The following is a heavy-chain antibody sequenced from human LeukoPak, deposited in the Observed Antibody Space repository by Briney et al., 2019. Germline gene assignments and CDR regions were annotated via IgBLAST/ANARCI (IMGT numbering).Heavy chain of an antibody. V-gene: IGHV4-59*01. CDR1: GGSFSGYY. J-gene: IGHJ4*02. CDR3: ARVGSSTNGEIDY. CDR2: IYYSGST. D-gene: IGHD2-2*01. Sequence: PSETLSLTCAVYGGSFSGYYWSWIRQPPGKGLEWIGYIYYSGSTNYSPSLKSRVTISVDTSKNQFSLKLSSVTAADTAVYYCARVGSSTNGEIDYWGQGTLVTVSS.